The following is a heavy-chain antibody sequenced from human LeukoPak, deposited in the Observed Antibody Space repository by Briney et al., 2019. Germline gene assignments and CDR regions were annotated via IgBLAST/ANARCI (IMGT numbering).Heavy chain of an antibody. CDR2: ISGSGGST. J-gene: IGHJ4*02. CDR3: AKADDFWSGYELDY. V-gene: IGHV3-23*01. Sequence: PGGSLRLSCAASGFTFSSYAMSWVRQAPGKGLEWVSAISGSGGSTYYADSVKGRFTISRDNSKNTLYLQMNSLRAEDTAVYYCAKADDFWSGYELDYWGQGTLVAVSS. CDR1: GFTFSSYA. D-gene: IGHD3-3*01.